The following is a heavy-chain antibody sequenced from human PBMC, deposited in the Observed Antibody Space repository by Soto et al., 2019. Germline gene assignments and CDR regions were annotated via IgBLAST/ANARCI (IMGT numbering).Heavy chain of an antibody. Sequence: QVQLVESGGGVVQPGRSLRLSCAASGFTFSSYGMHWVRQAPGKGLELVAVISYDGSNKYYADSVKGRFTISRDNSKNTLYLQMNSLRAEDTAVYYCAVSGSYNGYYFDYWGQGTLVTVSS. CDR1: GFTFSSYG. V-gene: IGHV3-30*03. CDR3: AVSGSYNGYYFDY. J-gene: IGHJ4*02. D-gene: IGHD1-26*01. CDR2: ISYDGSNK.